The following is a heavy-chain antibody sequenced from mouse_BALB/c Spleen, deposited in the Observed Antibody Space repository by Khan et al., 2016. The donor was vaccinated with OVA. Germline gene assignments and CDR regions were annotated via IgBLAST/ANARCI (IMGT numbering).Heavy chain of an antibody. V-gene: IGHV3-2*02. Sequence: VQLKESGPGLVKPSQSLSLTCTVTGYSITSGYGWNWSRQFPGNKLEWMGYISYSRSTNSNPSLKSRFSITRDTSKNQLFLQLNSVTTEAAATDDGATTDMIKYWRQGTTLTVSS. CDR3: ATTDMIKY. J-gene: IGHJ2*01. CDR2: ISYSRST. D-gene: IGHD2-3*01. CDR1: GYSITSGYG.